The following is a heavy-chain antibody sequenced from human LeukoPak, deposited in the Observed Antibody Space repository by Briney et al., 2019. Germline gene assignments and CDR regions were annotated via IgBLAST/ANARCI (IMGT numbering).Heavy chain of an antibody. V-gene: IGHV3-23*01. CDR1: GFTFRTYA. J-gene: IGHJ4*02. CDR3: AKGKQWELPFDY. D-gene: IGHD1-26*01. CDR2: ISTGGKT. Sequence: GGSLRLSCAASGFTFRTYAMSWVRQAPGKGPDWVSAISTGGKTYYADSVKGRFTVSRDNSKNTLYLQMNSLRAEDTAVYYCAKGKQWELPFDYWGQGTLVTVSS.